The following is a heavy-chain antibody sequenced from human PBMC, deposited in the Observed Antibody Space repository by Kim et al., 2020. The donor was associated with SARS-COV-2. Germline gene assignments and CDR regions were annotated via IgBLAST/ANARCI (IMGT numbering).Heavy chain of an antibody. D-gene: IGHD3-22*01. Sequence: ASVKVSCKFSAYILRDFSIHWVRRAPGKGLEWMGGPDPETGETMSAQIFQGRVTMTEDTSTDTASMELSSLRSDDTAVYYCATVEYFYDRRGYYIDQWGQ. V-gene: IGHV1-24*01. CDR2: PDPETGET. CDR3: ATVEYFYDRRGYYIDQ. J-gene: IGHJ4*02. CDR1: AYILRDFS.